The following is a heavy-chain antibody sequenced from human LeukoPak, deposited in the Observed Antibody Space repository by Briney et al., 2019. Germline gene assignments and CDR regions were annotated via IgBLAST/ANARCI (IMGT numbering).Heavy chain of an antibody. Sequence: GGSLRLSCAASGFTFDDYGISWVRQAPGKGLEWVSGINWNGGSTGYADSVKGRFTISRDNAKNSLYLQMNSLRAEDTALYYCARTLGYCSGGSCYGGVNWFDPWGQGTLVTVSS. D-gene: IGHD2-15*01. CDR2: INWNGGST. CDR1: GFTFDDYG. V-gene: IGHV3-20*04. J-gene: IGHJ5*02. CDR3: ARTLGYCSGGSCYGGVNWFDP.